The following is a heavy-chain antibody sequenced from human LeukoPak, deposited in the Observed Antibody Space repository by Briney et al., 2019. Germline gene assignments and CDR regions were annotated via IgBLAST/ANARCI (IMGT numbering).Heavy chain of an antibody. CDR2: INPNSGGT. V-gene: IGHV1-2*02. Sequence: ASVKVSCKASGYTFTSYGISWVRQAPGQGLEWMGWINPNSGGTNYAQKFQGRVTMTRDTSISTAYMELSRLRSDDTAVYYCARGLSHSSSWPYYYYYYMDVWGKGTTVTVSS. CDR1: GYTFTSYG. J-gene: IGHJ6*03. D-gene: IGHD6-13*01. CDR3: ARGLSHSSSWPYYYYYYMDV.